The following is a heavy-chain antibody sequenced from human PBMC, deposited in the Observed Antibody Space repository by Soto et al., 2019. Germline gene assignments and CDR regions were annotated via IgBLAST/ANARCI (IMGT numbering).Heavy chain of an antibody. CDR2: MYHSGST. CDR3: ARASAASLLRGAIIN. Sequence: QVQLQESGPGLVKPSGTLSLTCAFSGGSISSDNWWTWVRQPPGKGLEWIGEMYHSGSTNYSPSLKSRVTISVDKSNNQFSLKLTSVTAADTALYYCARASAASLLRGAIINWGQGTLVTVSS. D-gene: IGHD3-10*01. V-gene: IGHV4-4*02. CDR1: GGSISSDNW. J-gene: IGHJ4*02.